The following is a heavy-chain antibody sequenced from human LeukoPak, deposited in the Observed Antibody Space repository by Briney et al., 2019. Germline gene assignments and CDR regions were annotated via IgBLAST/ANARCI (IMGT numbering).Heavy chain of an antibody. CDR2: ISGSAVST. CDR3: ARSRLSGINDAFDI. CDR1: GLTFSTYG. Sequence: GGSLRLSCAASGLTFSTYGMTWVRQAPGKGLEWVSAISGSAVSTFYADSAKGRFTISRDNSKNTLYLQMNSLRAEDTAVYYCARSRLSGINDAFDIWGQGTMVTVSS. J-gene: IGHJ3*02. V-gene: IGHV3-23*01. D-gene: IGHD3-3*01.